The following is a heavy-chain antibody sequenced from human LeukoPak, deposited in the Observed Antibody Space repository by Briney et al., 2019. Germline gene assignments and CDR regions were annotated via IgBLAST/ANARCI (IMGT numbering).Heavy chain of an antibody. V-gene: IGHV3-73*01. D-gene: IGHD1-26*01. Sequence: GGSLRLSCAASGFTFNGSAMHWVRQASGKGLEWVGRIRSKANSYATAYAASVKGRFTISRDDSKNTAYLQMNSLKTEDTAVYYCTRHAVGASGYWGQGTLVTVSS. CDR1: GFTFNGSA. CDR3: TRHAVGASGY. J-gene: IGHJ4*02. CDR2: IRSKANSYAT.